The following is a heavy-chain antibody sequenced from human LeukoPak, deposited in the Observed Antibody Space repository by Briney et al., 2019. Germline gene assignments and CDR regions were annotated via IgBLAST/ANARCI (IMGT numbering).Heavy chain of an antibody. CDR1: GGSISSYY. CDR2: ISYSGST. CDR3: ARAPERWYSYGSYTYYYMDV. D-gene: IGHD5-18*01. Sequence: PSETLSLTCTVSGGSISSYYWNWIRQPPGKGLEWIGSISYSGSTNYNPSPESRVTISVDTSKNRISLKLRSVTAADTTVYYCARAPERWYSYGSYTYYYMDVWGKGTTVTVSS. J-gene: IGHJ6*03. V-gene: IGHV4-59*01.